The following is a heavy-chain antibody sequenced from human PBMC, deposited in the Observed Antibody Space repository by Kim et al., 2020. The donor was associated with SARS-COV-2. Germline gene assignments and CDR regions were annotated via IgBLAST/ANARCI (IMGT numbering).Heavy chain of an antibody. CDR2: ISSSSSYI. V-gene: IGHV3-21*01. D-gene: IGHD3-10*01. Sequence: GGSLRLSCAASGFTFSSYSMNWVRQAPGKGLEWVSSISSSSSYIYYADSVKGRFTISRDNAKNSLYLQMNSLRAEDTAVYYCASHSGSYYNGLGYWGQGTLVTVSS. CDR3: ASHSGSYYNGLGY. CDR1: GFTFSSYS. J-gene: IGHJ4*02.